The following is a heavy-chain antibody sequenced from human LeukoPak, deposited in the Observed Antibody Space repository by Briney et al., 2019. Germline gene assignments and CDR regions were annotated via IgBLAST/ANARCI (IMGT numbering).Heavy chain of an antibody. CDR3: AKDKYSPNINNWFDP. D-gene: IGHD5-18*01. CDR2: ISGSGGST. CDR1: GFPFSSYA. J-gene: IGHJ5*02. Sequence: GGSLRLSCAASGFPFSSYAMSWVRQAPGKGLEWVSAISGSGGSTYYAASVQGRFTISRDNSKHTLYLQMNSLRAEDTAVYYCAKDKYSPNINNWFDPWGQGTLVTVSS. V-gene: IGHV3-23*01.